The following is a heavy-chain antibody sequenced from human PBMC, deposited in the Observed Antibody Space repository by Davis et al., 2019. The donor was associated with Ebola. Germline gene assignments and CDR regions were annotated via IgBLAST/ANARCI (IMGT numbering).Heavy chain of an antibody. CDR1: GITFRNNW. CDR2: INSDGSFT. Sequence: GESLKISCAASGITFRNNWMQWVRQAPGKGLEWVSRINSDGSFTSYADSVKGRFTITRDNAKNALYLQMDTLRAEDTAVYYCTRRYYDTSGYPFDLWGQGTLVTVSS. V-gene: IGHV3-74*01. D-gene: IGHD3-22*01. J-gene: IGHJ5*02. CDR3: TRRYYDTSGYPFDL.